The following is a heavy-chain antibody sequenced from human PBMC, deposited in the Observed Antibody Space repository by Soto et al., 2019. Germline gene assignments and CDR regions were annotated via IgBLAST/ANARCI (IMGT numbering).Heavy chain of an antibody. CDR2: IYYSGST. V-gene: IGHV4-59*01. CDR3: ARVTVVTIFGVVKGQVYYYYYMDV. D-gene: IGHD3-3*01. J-gene: IGHJ6*03. Sequence: SQTLSLTCTVSGGSISSYYWRWIRQPPGKGLEWIGYIYYSGSTNYKPSLKSRVTISVDTSKNQFSLKLSSVTAAETAVYYCARVTVVTIFGVVKGQVYYYYYMDVWGKGTTVTVSS. CDR1: GGSISSYY.